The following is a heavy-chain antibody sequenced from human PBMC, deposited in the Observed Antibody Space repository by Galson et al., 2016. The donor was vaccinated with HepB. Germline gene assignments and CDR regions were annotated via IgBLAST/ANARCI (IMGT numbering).Heavy chain of an antibody. CDR3: ATDRRSSFGADTEYFQH. J-gene: IGHJ1*01. Sequence: SLRLSCAASGFTFTSYTMNWVRQAPGKGLEWVSFISSSTIYIYYADSVKGRFTISRDNAKNSLYLQMNSLRDEDTAVYYCATDRRSSFGADTEYFQHWGQGTLVTVSS. CDR1: GFTFTSYT. CDR2: ISSSTIYI. D-gene: IGHD6-25*01. V-gene: IGHV3-21*01.